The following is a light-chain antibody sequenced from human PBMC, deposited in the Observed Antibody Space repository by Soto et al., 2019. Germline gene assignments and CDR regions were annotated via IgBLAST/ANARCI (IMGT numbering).Light chain of an antibody. CDR2: WAS. CDR3: QEYFTSPWT. V-gene: IGKV4-1*01. Sequence: DIVMTQSPDSLAVSLGERATFNCKSSQSILDRSKNKYYLAWYQQKSGQPPKLLIYWASLREPGVPDRFTGSGSGTDFTRTIGTLQAEDVAVYYCQEYFTSPWTFGQGTKVEI. J-gene: IGKJ1*01. CDR1: QSILDRSKNKYY.